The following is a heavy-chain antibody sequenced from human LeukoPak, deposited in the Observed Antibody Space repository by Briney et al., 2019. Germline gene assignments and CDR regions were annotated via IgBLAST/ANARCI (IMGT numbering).Heavy chain of an antibody. Sequence: PGGSLRLSCAASGFTFSSYAMSWVRQAPGKGLEWVSAISGSGGSTYYADSVKGRFTISRDNSKNTLYLQMNSLRAEDTAVYYCAKDLSITIFGVVTYYYYMDAWGKGTTVTVSS. CDR1: GFTFSSYA. CDR3: AKDLSITIFGVVTYYYYMDA. CDR2: ISGSGGST. D-gene: IGHD3-3*01. J-gene: IGHJ6*03. V-gene: IGHV3-23*01.